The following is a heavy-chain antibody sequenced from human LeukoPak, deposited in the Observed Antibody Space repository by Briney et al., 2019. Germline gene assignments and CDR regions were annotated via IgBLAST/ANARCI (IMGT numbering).Heavy chain of an antibody. V-gene: IGHV1-18*01. J-gene: IGHJ4*02. CDR2: ISGYNGNT. CDR1: GHTFTSYG. Sequence: ASGKVSCKPSGHTFTSYGIICVRQAPGPGVGWMGRISGYNGNTNYEQKLQGRITMTTDTSTSTAYMELRSLSSDDTAVYYCARRSITGIDGYWGQGTLVTVSS. D-gene: IGHD1-20*01. CDR3: ARRSITGIDGY.